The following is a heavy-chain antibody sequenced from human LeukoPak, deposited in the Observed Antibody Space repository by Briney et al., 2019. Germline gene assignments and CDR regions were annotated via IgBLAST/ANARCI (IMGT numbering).Heavy chain of an antibody. CDR2: ISWNSGSI. V-gene: IGHV3-9*01. J-gene: IGHJ6*02. D-gene: IGHD2-15*01. CDR3: AKELGRFHYSTRGMDV. Sequence: PGGSLRLSCVASGFTFDDYAMHWVRQAPGKGLEWVSGISWNSGSIGYADSVKGRFTISRDNAKNSLYLQMNSLRAEDTALYYCAKELGRFHYSTRGMDVWGQGTTVTVSS. CDR1: GFTFDDYA.